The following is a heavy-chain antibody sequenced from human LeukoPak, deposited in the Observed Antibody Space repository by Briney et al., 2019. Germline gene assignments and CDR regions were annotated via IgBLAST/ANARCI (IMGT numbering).Heavy chain of an antibody. V-gene: IGHV3-48*03. CDR3: ARESGFQLWELLGGSAFDI. CDR2: ISSSSSTI. CDR1: GFTFSSYE. J-gene: IGHJ3*02. D-gene: IGHD1-26*01. Sequence: PGGSLRLSCAASGFTFSSYEMNWVRQAPGKGLEWVSYISSSSSTIYYADSVKGRFTISRDNAKNSLYLQMNSLRAEDTAVYYCARESGFQLWELLGGSAFDIWGQGTMVTVSS.